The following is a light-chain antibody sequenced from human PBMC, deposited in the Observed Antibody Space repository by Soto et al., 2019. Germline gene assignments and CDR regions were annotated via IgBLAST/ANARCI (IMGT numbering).Light chain of an antibody. J-gene: IGKJ4*01. CDR3: QQLNSYPLT. V-gene: IGKV1-9*01. CDR2: AAS. Sequence: DIQLTQSPSFLPASVGDRVTITCRARQGISNYLAWYQQKPGKAPGLLMYAASTLQRGVSSRFSGSGSGTEFTLTISNLQPEDFATYYCQQLNSYPLTFGGGTKVDIK. CDR1: QGISNY.